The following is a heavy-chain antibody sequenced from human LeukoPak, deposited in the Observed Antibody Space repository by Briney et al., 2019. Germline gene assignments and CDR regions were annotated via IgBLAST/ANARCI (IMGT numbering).Heavy chain of an antibody. CDR3: ANSMGGYSYGTNWFDP. CDR2: ISAYNGNT. J-gene: IGHJ5*02. Sequence: ASVKVYCKASGYTFTSYGISWVRQAPGQGLEWMGWISAYNGNTNYAQKLQGRVTMTTDTSTSTAYMELRSLRSDDTAVYYCANSMGGYSYGTNWFDPWGQGTLVTVSS. D-gene: IGHD5-18*01. CDR1: GYTFTSYG. V-gene: IGHV1-18*01.